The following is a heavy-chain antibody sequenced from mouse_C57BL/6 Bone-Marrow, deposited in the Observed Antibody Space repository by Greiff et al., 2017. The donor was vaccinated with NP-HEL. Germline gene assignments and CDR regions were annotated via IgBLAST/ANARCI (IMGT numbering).Heavy chain of an antibody. Sequence: QVQLQQPGAELVMPGASVKLSCKASGYTFTSYWMHWVKQRPGQGLEWIGEIDPSDSYTNYNQKLKGKSTLTVDKSSSTAYMQLSSLTSEDSAVYYCAREGNGYYPAWFAYWGQGTLVTVSA. CDR1: GYTFTSYW. CDR3: AREGNGYYPAWFAY. J-gene: IGHJ3*01. CDR2: IDPSDSYT. V-gene: IGHV1-69*01. D-gene: IGHD2-3*01.